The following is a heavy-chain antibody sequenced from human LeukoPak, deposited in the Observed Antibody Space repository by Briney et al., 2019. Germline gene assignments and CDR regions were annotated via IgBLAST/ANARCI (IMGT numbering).Heavy chain of an antibody. D-gene: IGHD3-22*01. CDR3: ARRVPYDSSGYYPGGYYYMDV. CDR1: GFTFSSYS. V-gene: IGHV3-48*01. J-gene: IGHJ6*03. CDR2: ISSSSSTI. Sequence: EGSLRLSCAASGFTFSSYSMNWVRQAPGKGLEWVSYISSSSSTIYYADSVRGRFTISRDNAKNSLYLQMNSLRAEDTAVYYCARRVPYDSSGYYPGGYYYMDVWGKGTTVTVSS.